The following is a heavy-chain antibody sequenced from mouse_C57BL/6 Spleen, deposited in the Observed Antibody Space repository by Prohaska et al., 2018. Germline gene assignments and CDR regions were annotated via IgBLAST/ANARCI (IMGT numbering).Heavy chain of an antibody. V-gene: IGHV1-50*01. J-gene: IGHJ4*01. D-gene: IGHD2-3*01. CDR2: IDPSDSYT. Sequence: QVQLQQPGAELVKPGASVKLSCKASGYTFTSYWMQWVKQRPGQYLEWIVVIDPSDSYTNYKQKFKCKATVTVDTSSSTAYMQLSRLTSEDSSVYYCARWLLHCDAMDDWGQGTSVTVSS. CDR1: GYTFTSYW. CDR3: ARWLLHCDAMDD.